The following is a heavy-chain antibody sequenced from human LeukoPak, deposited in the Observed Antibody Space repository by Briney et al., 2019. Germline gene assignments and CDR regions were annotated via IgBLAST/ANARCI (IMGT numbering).Heavy chain of an antibody. V-gene: IGHV1-69*13. D-gene: IGHD3-22*01. CDR2: IIPIFGTA. Sequence: SVKVSCKASGGTFSSYAISWVRQAPGQGLEWMGGIIPIFGTANYAQKFQGRVTITADESTSTAYMELSSLRSEDTAVYYCARDWDNYDNSGHNWFDPWGQGTLVTVSS. CDR1: GGTFSSYA. CDR3: ARDWDNYDNSGHNWFDP. J-gene: IGHJ5*02.